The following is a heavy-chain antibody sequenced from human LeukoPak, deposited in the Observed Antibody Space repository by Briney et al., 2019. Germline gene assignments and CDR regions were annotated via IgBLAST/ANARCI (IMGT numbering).Heavy chain of an antibody. J-gene: IGHJ4*02. D-gene: IGHD6-13*01. V-gene: IGHV3-21*01. CDR2: ISSSSSYI. Sequence: GSLRLSCATSWFTFNRYCQNLGRQAPGKGVEWVSSISSSSSYIYYADSVKGRFTISRDNAKNSLYLQMNSLRAEDTAVYYCARDFQEQQLAYWGQGTLVTVSS. CDR3: ARDFQEQQLAY. CDR1: WFTFNRYC.